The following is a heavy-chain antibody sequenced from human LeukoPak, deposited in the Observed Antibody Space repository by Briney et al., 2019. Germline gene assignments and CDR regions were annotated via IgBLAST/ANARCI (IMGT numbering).Heavy chain of an antibody. CDR2: ITSSSSYI. V-gene: IGHV3-21*01. CDR3: AREGGTGAFDI. Sequence: GGSLRLSCVASGFTFSSSCMNWVRQAPGKGLEWVSSITSSSSYIYYADSVKGRFTISRDNAKNSLFLQMNSLRAEDTAVYYCAREGGTGAFDIWGQGTVVTVSP. D-gene: IGHD1-14*01. CDR1: GFTFSSSC. J-gene: IGHJ3*02.